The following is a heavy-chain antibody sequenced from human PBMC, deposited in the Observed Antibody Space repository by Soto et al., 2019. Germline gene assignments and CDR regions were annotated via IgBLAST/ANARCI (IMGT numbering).Heavy chain of an antibody. D-gene: IGHD1-7*01. V-gene: IGHV4-59*02. J-gene: IGHJ2*01. CDR1: GGAVSGSY. CDR3: ARDQRGTQYFDL. Sequence: QVQLQESGPGLVKPSETLSLTCTVSGGAVSGSYWSWIRQPPGKGLEWIGYTYHSGSAKYNPSLKSRITMSVDASKNQSSLNLSSVTAADTAVYYCARDQRGTQYFDLWGRGTLVIVSS. CDR2: TYHSGSA.